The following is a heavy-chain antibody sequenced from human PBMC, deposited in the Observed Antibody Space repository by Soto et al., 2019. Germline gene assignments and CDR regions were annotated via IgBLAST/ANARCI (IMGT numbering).Heavy chain of an antibody. Sequence: PXESLKISFKGSGYSFDSHWISWVRQIPGKGLEWMGRIDPSGSYTNYSPSFQGHVTISADPSISSAYLQWSSLKASDTAMYFCTREEYNWNWFDPWGQGTLVTVSS. D-gene: IGHD1-20*01. CDR3: TREEYNWNWFDP. V-gene: IGHV5-10-1*01. CDR1: GYSFDSHW. J-gene: IGHJ5*01. CDR2: IDPSGSYT.